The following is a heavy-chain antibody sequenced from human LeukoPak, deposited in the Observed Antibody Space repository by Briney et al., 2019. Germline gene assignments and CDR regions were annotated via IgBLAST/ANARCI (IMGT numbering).Heavy chain of an antibody. CDR1: GGSISSYY. J-gene: IGHJ6*02. Sequence: SETLSLTCTVSGGSISSYYWSWIRQPPRKGLEWIGYIYYSGSTNYNPSLKSRVTISVDTSKNQFSLKLSSVTAADTAVYYCARTTVVPAATTPHYYYYGMDVWGQGTTVTVSS. CDR3: ARTTVVPAATTPHYYYYGMDV. D-gene: IGHD2-2*01. CDR2: IYYSGST. V-gene: IGHV4-59*01.